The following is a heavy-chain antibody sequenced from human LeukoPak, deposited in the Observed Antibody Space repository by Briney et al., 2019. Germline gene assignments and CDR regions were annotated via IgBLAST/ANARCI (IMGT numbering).Heavy chain of an antibody. V-gene: IGHV3-23*01. CDR3: AKAMSTDHYDSRGFYRVDFDS. CDR2: ISGGAGGT. CDR1: GITLSNYG. Sequence: GGSLRLSCAVSGITLSNYGMSWVRQAPGKGLERVAGISGGAGGTTYADSVKGRFTISRDNNKNTLFLQMNSLRAEDTAVYYCAKAMSTDHYDSRGFYRVDFDSWGQGTLVTVSS. J-gene: IGHJ4*02. D-gene: IGHD3-22*01.